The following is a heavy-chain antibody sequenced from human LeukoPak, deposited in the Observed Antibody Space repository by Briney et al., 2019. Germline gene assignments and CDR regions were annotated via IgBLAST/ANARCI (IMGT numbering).Heavy chain of an antibody. J-gene: IGHJ4*02. CDR3: ASLHPHQLWGFDY. D-gene: IGHD3-10*01. V-gene: IGHV4-39*07. CDR1: GGSISSSSYY. CDR2: IYYSGST. Sequence: PSETLSLTCTVSGGSISSSSYYWGWIRQPPGKGLEWIGSIYYSGSTYYNPSLKSRVTISVDTSKNQFSLKLSSVTAADTAVYYCASLHPHQLWGFDYWGQGTLVTVSS.